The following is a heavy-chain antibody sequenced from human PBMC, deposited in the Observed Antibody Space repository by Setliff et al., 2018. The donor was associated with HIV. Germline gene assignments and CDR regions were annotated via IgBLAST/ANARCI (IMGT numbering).Heavy chain of an antibody. Sequence: GASVKVSCKVSGYTLTELSMHWVRQAPGKGLEWMGGFDPEDGETIYAQKFQGRVTMTEDTSTDTAYMELSSLRSEDTAVYYCARLASGGWPLEVFDIWGQGTMVTVSS. CDR3: ARLASGGWPLEVFDI. CDR2: FDPEDGET. V-gene: IGHV1-24*01. J-gene: IGHJ3*02. D-gene: IGHD2-15*01. CDR1: GYTLTELS.